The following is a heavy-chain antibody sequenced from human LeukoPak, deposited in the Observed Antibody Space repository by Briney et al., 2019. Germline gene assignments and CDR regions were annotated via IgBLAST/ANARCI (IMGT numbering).Heavy chain of an antibody. CDR3: ARDSLYYDILTGYPYYYYYMDV. V-gene: IGHV4-39*07. CDR1: DGSISGYY. Sequence: SETLSLTCTVSDGSISGYYWGWIRQPPGKGLEWIGSIYYSGSTYYNPSLKSRVTISVDTSKNQFSLKLSSVTAADTAVYYCARDSLYYDILTGYPYYYYYMDVWGKGTTVTVSS. J-gene: IGHJ6*03. CDR2: IYYSGST. D-gene: IGHD3-9*01.